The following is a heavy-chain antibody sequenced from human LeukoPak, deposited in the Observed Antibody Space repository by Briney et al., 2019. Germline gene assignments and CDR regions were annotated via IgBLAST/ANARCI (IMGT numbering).Heavy chain of an antibody. CDR1: GFTFSRYA. CDR2: ISSDGGNR. V-gene: IGHV3-30-3*01. Sequence: PGGSLRLSCAASGFTFSRYAMHWVRRAPGKALEWVATISSDGGNRYYSDSVKGRFTISRDNSKNTLYLQMNSLRPEDTAVFHCARGRAVTGSTVIDYWGQGTLVTVSS. CDR3: ARGRAVTGSTVIDY. D-gene: IGHD6-19*01. J-gene: IGHJ4*02.